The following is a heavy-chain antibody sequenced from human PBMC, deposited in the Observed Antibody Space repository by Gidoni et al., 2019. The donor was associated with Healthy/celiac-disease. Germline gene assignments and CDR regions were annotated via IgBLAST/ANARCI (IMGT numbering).Heavy chain of an antibody. Sequence: QVQLVESGGGVVQPGRSLRLSCAASGFTFSSYAMHWVRQATGKGLEWVAVISYDGSNKYYADSVKGRFTISRDNSKNTLYLQMNSLRAEDTAVYYCARDTLEGFSSSLTYWGQGTLVTVSS. CDR1: GFTFSSYA. J-gene: IGHJ4*02. D-gene: IGHD6-13*01. CDR3: ARDTLEGFSSSLTY. CDR2: ISYDGSNK. V-gene: IGHV3-30*01.